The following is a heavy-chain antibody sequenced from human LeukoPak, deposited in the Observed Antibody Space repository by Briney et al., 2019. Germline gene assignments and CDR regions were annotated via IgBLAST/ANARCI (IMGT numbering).Heavy chain of an antibody. J-gene: IGHJ4*02. D-gene: IGHD6-19*01. CDR3: AAVLNHGIAVAAAFDH. Sequence: ASVKVSCKASGFTFTSSAMQWVRQARGQRLEWIGWIVVGSGNTNYAQKFQERVTITRDKSTSTAYMELSSLRSEDTAVYYCAAVLNHGIAVAAAFDHWGQGTLVTVSS. V-gene: IGHV1-58*02. CDR1: GFTFTSSA. CDR2: IVVGSGNT.